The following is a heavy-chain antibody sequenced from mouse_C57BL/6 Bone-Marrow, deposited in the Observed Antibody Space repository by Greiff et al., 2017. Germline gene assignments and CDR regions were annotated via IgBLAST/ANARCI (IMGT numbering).Heavy chain of an antibody. Sequence: EVQLQQSGPELLKPGASVKISCKASGYTFTDYYMNWVKQSHGKSLEWIGDINPNNGGTSYNQKFKGKATLTVDKSSSTAYMELRSLTSEDSAVYYCARNDYVLFAYWGQGTLVTVSA. J-gene: IGHJ3*01. CDR2: INPNNGGT. D-gene: IGHD2-4*01. V-gene: IGHV1-26*01. CDR1: GYTFTDYY. CDR3: ARNDYVLFAY.